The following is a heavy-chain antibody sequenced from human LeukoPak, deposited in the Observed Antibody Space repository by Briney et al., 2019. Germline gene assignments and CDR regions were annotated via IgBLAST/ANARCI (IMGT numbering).Heavy chain of an antibody. D-gene: IGHD5-24*01. V-gene: IGHV1-2*02. Sequence: ASVKVSCKASGYTFTGYFIHWVRQAPGQGLEWMGWINPNSGATNCAQKFQGRVTMTRDTSISTAYMELSRLTSDDTAVYSCARGEMSGFDYWGQGTLVTVSS. CDR3: ARGEMSGFDY. J-gene: IGHJ4*02. CDR2: INPNSGAT. CDR1: GYTFTGYF.